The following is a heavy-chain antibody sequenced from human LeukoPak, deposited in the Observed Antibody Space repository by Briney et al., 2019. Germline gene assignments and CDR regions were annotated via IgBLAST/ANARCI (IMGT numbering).Heavy chain of an antibody. V-gene: IGHV3-23*01. CDR2: ISGSGDST. Sequence: GGSLRLSCAASGFTFSSYAMTWVRQAPGKGLEWVSAISGSGDSTYYADSVKGRFTISRDNSKNTLYLQMNSLRAEDTAVYYCARDTRYSSNWILDYWGQGTLVTVSS. J-gene: IGHJ4*02. CDR1: GFTFSSYA. D-gene: IGHD6-13*01. CDR3: ARDTRYSSNWILDY.